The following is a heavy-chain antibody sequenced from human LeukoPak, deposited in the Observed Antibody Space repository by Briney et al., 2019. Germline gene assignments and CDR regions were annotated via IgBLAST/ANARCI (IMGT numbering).Heavy chain of an antibody. V-gene: IGHV7-4-1*02. D-gene: IGHD6-13*01. Sequence: ASVKVSCKASGYTFTTYAMNWVRQAPGQGLEWMGWINANTGNPTYAQGFTGRFVFSLDTSVSTAYLQISSLKAEDTAVYYCAKEGQYSSSWYLGYWGQGTLVTVSS. CDR1: GYTFTTYA. J-gene: IGHJ4*02. CDR3: AKEGQYSSSWYLGY. CDR2: INANTGNP.